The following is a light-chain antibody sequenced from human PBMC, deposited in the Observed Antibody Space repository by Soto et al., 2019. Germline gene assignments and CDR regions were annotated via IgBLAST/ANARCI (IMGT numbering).Light chain of an antibody. CDR1: QSVSSSY. J-gene: IGKJ1*01. CDR3: QQYGSSQT. CDR2: GAS. Sequence: EIVLTQSPGTLSLSPGERATLACRASQSVSSSYLAWYQQKPGQARRLLIYGASSRATGIPDRFSGSGSGTDFTLTISRLEPEDLAVYYCQQYGSSQTFGQGTKVEIK. V-gene: IGKV3-20*01.